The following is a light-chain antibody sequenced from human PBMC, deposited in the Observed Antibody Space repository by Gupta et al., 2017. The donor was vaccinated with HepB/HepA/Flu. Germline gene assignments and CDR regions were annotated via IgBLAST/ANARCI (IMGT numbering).Light chain of an antibody. J-gene: IGLJ3*02. CDR2: YAT. V-gene: IGLV7-46*01. CDR3: SNASSGVWV. CDR1: TGAVTGGHY. Sequence: AVVTQEPSLTVSPGGTVTLTCSSSTGAVTGGHYPFWFPRNPGQAPRTLIYYATTKHSWTPPRFSGSRRGGKAALTLSGAQAEDEDEYYCSNASSGVWVFGGGTKLTVL.